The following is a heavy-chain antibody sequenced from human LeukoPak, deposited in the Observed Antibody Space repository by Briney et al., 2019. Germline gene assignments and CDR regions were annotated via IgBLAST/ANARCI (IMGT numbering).Heavy chain of an antibody. Sequence: PGGSLRLSCAASGFTFSSYDMTWVRQAPGRGLEWVSSIRPSGDNTYYGDSVKGRFTISRDNSKNTVYLQMNSLRAEDTAVYYCARVGRYCSGGSCFTYYYFDYWGQGTLVTVSS. CDR3: ARVGRYCSGGSCFTYYYFDY. CDR1: GFTFSSYD. CDR2: IRPSGDNT. D-gene: IGHD2-15*01. V-gene: IGHV3-23*01. J-gene: IGHJ4*02.